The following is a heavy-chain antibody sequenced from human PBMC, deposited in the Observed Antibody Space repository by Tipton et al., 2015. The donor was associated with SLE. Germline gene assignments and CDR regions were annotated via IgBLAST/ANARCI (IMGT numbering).Heavy chain of an antibody. CDR2: INHSGST. D-gene: IGHD3-3*01. CDR3: AKPLYDFWSSSPLAS. CDR1: GGSISSFY. V-gene: IGHV4-34*01. J-gene: IGHJ4*02. Sequence: TLSLTCTVSGGSISSFYWAWIRQPPGKGLEWIGQINHSGSTNYNPSLKSRVTMSIDMSKRQFSLKLSSVTAADTAVYYCAKPLYDFWSSSPLASWGQGTLVTVSS.